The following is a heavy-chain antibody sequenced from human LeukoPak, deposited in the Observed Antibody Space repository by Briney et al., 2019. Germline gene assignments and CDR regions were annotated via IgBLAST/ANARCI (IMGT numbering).Heavy chain of an antibody. CDR3: ARSRAFNSGAFDP. V-gene: IGHV4-59*01. D-gene: IGHD1-26*01. J-gene: IGHJ5*02. Sequence: SETLSLTCTVSGGSISSYYWSWIRQPPGKGVEWIAHIYNGVNTNYNPSLKSRVTISVDTSKNQFSLRLNSVTAADTAVYYCARSRAFNSGAFDPWGQGSLVTVSS. CDR1: GGSISSYY. CDR2: IYNGVNT.